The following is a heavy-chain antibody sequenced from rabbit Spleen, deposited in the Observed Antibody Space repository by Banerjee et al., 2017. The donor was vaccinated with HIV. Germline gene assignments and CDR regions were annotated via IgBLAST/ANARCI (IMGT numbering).Heavy chain of an antibody. J-gene: IGHJ4*01. Sequence: QEQLVESGGGLVKPGGTLTLTCKASGIDFNSYYMCWVRQAPGKGLEWIGCIYGKNNIMPNYASWAKGRFTITRSTSLNTVDLKMTSLTAADTATYFCARVHWNYDYFDLWGPGTLVTVS. CDR1: GIDFNSYY. CDR3: ARVHWNYDYFDL. D-gene: IGHD6-1*01. V-gene: IGHV1S43*01. CDR2: IYGKNNIMP.